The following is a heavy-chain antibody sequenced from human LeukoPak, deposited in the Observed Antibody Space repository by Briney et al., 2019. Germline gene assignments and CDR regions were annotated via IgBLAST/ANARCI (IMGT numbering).Heavy chain of an antibody. V-gene: IGHV4-59*12. CDR3: ASGGRIEYFAF. J-gene: IGHJ4*02. D-gene: IGHD2/OR15-2a*01. CDR1: GGSISSYY. Sequence: PSETLSLTCTVSGGSISSYYWSWIRQPPGKGLEWIGYIYYSGSTNYNPSLKSRVTISVDTSKNQLALRLSSVTAADTAVYFCASGGRIEYFAFWGQGTLITVSS. CDR2: IYYSGST.